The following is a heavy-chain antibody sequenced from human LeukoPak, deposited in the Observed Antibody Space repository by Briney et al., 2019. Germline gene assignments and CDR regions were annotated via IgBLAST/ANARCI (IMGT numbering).Heavy chain of an antibody. V-gene: IGHV4-39*01. D-gene: IGHD6-19*01. CDR2: YHIGNT. J-gene: IGHJ6*03. Sequence: SETLSLTCTVSGVSIRGDTYYWGWIRQPPGKGLEWIGNYHIGNTYYNPSLKSRVTISEDTSKNQFSLRVNSVTAADTAVNYCARLWDSTGLYFYYYMDVWGEGTPVTVSS. CDR3: ARLWDSTGLYFYYYMDV. CDR1: GVSIRGDTYY.